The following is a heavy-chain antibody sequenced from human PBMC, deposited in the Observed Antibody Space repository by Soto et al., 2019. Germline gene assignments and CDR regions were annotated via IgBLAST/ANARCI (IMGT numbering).Heavy chain of an antibody. Sequence: PGESLKISCKGSGYSFTSYSLTSYWITWVRQMPGKGLEWMGRIDPSDSYTNYSPSFQGHVTMSADKSISTAYLQWSSLKASDTALYYCASSPRGHCSGGSCYSGFDYWGQGTLVTVSS. CDR1: GYSFTSYSLTSYW. D-gene: IGHD2-15*01. CDR2: IDPSDSYT. J-gene: IGHJ4*02. CDR3: ASSPRGHCSGGSCYSGFDY. V-gene: IGHV5-10-1*01.